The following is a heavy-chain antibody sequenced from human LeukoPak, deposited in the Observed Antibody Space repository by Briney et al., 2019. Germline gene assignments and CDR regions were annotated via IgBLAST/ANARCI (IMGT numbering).Heavy chain of an antibody. CDR2: IKYDGSAK. CDR3: AFSNAYKV. CDR1: GISFSGNW. V-gene: IGHV3-7*01. Sequence: GGSLRLSCAASGISFSGNWMGWVRQAPGEGLEWVASIKYDGSAKYNADSVKGRFTISRDNAKNSLYLEMNSLTAEDTAVYYCAFSNAYKVWGQGTLVTVSS. J-gene: IGHJ4*02. D-gene: IGHD2-21*01.